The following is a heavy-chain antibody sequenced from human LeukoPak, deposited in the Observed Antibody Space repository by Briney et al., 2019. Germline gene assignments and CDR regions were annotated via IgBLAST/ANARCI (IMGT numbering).Heavy chain of an antibody. D-gene: IGHD3-3*01. V-gene: IGHV4-34*01. CDR2: INDSGST. J-gene: IGHJ4*02. Sequence: SETLSLTCAVYGGSFSGYYWSWIRQPPGKGLEWIGEINDSGSTNYNPSLKSRVTISVDTSKNQFSLKLSSVTAADTAVYYCANAVSRVGDYWGQGTLVTVSS. CDR3: ANAVSRVGDY. CDR1: GGSFSGYY.